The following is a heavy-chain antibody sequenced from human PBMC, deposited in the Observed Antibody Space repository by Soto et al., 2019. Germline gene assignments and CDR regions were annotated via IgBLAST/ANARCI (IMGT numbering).Heavy chain of an antibody. J-gene: IGHJ4*02. D-gene: IGHD6-19*01. CDR1: GFTFGDYA. CDR3: TRDCPVAGLLFDY. Sequence: PGGSLRLSCTASGFTFGDYAMSWFRQAPGKGLEWVGFIRSKAYGGTTEYAASVKGRFTISRDDSKSIAYLQMNSLKTEDTAVYYCTRDCPVAGLLFDYWRQGTLVTVSS. V-gene: IGHV3-49*03. CDR2: IRSKAYGGTT.